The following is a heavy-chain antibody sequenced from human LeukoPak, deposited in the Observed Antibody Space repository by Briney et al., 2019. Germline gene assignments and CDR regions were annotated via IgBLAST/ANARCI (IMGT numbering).Heavy chain of an antibody. CDR3: AKDGTIMVTSDY. CDR1: GFTFSSYA. Sequence: GGSLRLSCAASGFTFSSYAMSWVRQAPGKGLEWVSAISGSGGSTYYADSVKGRFTISRDNSKNTLYPQMNSLRAEDTAVYYCAKDGTIMVTSDYWGQGTLVTVSS. V-gene: IGHV3-23*01. J-gene: IGHJ4*02. CDR2: ISGSGGST. D-gene: IGHD2-21*02.